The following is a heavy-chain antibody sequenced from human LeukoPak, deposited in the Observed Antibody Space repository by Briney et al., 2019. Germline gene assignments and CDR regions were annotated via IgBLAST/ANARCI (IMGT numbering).Heavy chain of an antibody. CDR1: GFICSNVY. D-gene: IGHD6-6*01. CDR3: ARERAAQD. V-gene: IGHV3-21*01. Sequence: GGSLRLSCAASGFICSNVYMNWVRQAPGKGLEWVSSISSSSSYIYYADSVKGRFTISRDNAKNSLYLQMNSLRAEDTAVYYCARERAAQDWGQGTLVTVSS. J-gene: IGHJ4*02. CDR2: ISSSSSYI.